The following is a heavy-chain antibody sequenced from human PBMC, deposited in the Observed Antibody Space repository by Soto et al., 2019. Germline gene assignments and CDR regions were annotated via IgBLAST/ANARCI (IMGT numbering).Heavy chain of an antibody. V-gene: IGHV3-49*03. CDR1: GFTFGAYD. Sequence: GGSLRLSCTTSGFTFGAYDLSLFRQAPGKGLEWVGFTRGKAYGGTTEYAASVKGRFTISRDDSKSIAYLQMSSLKTEDTALYYCSRVGSGWDQLTYFDYWGQGTLVTVSS. CDR2: TRGKAYGGTT. J-gene: IGHJ4*02. CDR3: SRVGSGWDQLTYFDY. D-gene: IGHD6-19*01.